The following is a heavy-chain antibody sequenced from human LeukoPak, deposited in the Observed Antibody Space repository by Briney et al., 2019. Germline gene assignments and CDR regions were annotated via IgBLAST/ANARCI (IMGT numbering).Heavy chain of an antibody. CDR2: IYYSGST. CDR1: GDSISSGDYY. CDR3: ARDPGDRFDY. J-gene: IGHJ4*02. Sequence: SQTLSLTCSVSGDSISSGDYYWSWIRQPPGKGLEWIEYIYYSGSTYYNPSLKSRVTISVETSKNQFSLKLSSVTAADSAVYYCARDPGDRFDYWGQGTLVTVSS. V-gene: IGHV4-30-4*01. D-gene: IGHD4-17*01.